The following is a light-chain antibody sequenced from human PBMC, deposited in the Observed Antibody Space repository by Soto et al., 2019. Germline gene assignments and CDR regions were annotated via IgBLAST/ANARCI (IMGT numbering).Light chain of an antibody. V-gene: IGLV2-14*03. Sequence: QSALTQPASVSGSPGQSITISCTGTSSDVGGYNYVSWYQQHPGTAPKLITYDVTHRPSGVSNRFSGSKSGNTASLTISGLQAEDEADYYCSSYTSSSTWVFGGGTKLT. CDR3: SSYTSSSTWV. CDR2: DVT. CDR1: SSDVGGYNY. J-gene: IGLJ3*02.